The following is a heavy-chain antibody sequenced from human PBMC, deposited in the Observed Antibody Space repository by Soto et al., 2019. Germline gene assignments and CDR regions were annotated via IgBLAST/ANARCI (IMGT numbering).Heavy chain of an antibody. Sequence: SLRLSCAASGFTFSSYGMHWVRQAPGKGLEWVAVIWYDGSNKYYADSVKGRFTISRDNSKNTLYLQMNSLRAEDTAVYYCARSDCSSTSCSYYDFWSGYPQFDYWGQGTLVTVSS. CDR3: ARSDCSSTSCSYYDFWSGYPQFDY. CDR1: GFTFSSYG. V-gene: IGHV3-33*01. J-gene: IGHJ4*02. D-gene: IGHD3-3*01. CDR2: IWYDGSNK.